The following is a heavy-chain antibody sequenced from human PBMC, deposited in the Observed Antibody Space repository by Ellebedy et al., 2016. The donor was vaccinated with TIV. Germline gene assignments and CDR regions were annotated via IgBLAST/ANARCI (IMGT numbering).Heavy chain of an antibody. CDR2: IKSKTDAGTT. V-gene: IGHV3-15*01. CDR1: GFTFSNAW. CDR3: TTAPDY. J-gene: IGHJ4*02. Sequence: GESLKISCAASGFTFSNAWMSWVRQAPGKGLEWVGRIKSKTDAGTTDYAEPVKGRFTISRADSKNTLYLQMNSLKTEDTAVYYCTTAPDYWGQGTLVTVSS.